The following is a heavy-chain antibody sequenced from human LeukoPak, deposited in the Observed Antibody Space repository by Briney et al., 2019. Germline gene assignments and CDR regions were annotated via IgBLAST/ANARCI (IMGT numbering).Heavy chain of an antibody. CDR1: GGSISSSSYY. CDR3: ARHMELLNWLYP. V-gene: IGHV4-39*01. D-gene: IGHD1-26*01. J-gene: IGHJ5*02. Sequence: SETLSLTCTVSGGSISSSSYYWGWIRQPPGKGLEWIGSAYYSGSTYHNPSLKSRVTISVDTSKNQFSLKLCSVTAADTAVYYCARHMELLNWLYPWGQGTLVTVSS. CDR2: AYYSGST.